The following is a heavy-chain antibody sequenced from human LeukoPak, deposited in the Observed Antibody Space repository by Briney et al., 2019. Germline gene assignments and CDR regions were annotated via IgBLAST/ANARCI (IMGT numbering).Heavy chain of an antibody. Sequence: SETLSLTCTVSGGSISSYYWSWIRQPPGKGLEWIGYIYYSGSTNYNPSLKSRVTISVDTSKNQFSLKLSSVTAADTAVYYCARVLRQQLADYFDYWGQGTLVTVSS. D-gene: IGHD6-13*01. CDR3: ARVLRQQLADYFDY. V-gene: IGHV4-59*01. J-gene: IGHJ4*02. CDR1: GGSISSYY. CDR2: IYYSGST.